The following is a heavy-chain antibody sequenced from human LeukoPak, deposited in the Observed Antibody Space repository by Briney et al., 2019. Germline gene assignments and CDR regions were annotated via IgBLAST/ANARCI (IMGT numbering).Heavy chain of an antibody. V-gene: IGHV3-21*01. CDR1: GFTSSSYS. D-gene: IGHD6-19*01. CDR3: ARDLVVGGIAVAAGY. CDR2: ISSSSSYI. J-gene: IGHJ4*02. Sequence: GSLRLSCAASGFTSSSYSMNWVRQAPGKGLEWVSSISSSSSYIYYADSVKGRFTISRDNAKNSLYLQMNSLRAEGTAVYYCARDLVVGGIAVAAGYWGQGTLVTVSS.